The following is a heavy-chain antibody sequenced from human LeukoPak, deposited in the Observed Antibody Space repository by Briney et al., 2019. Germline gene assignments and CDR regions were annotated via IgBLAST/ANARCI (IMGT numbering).Heavy chain of an antibody. CDR3: ARAYYYDSSGYPP. CDR1: GFTFSSYE. D-gene: IGHD3-22*01. Sequence: GGSLRLSCAASGFTFSSYEMNWVRQAPGKGLEWVSYISSSGSTIYYADSVKGGFTISRDNAKNSLYLQMNSLRAEDTAVYSCARAYYYDSSGYPPWGQGTLVTVSS. V-gene: IGHV3-48*03. CDR2: ISSSGSTI. J-gene: IGHJ5*02.